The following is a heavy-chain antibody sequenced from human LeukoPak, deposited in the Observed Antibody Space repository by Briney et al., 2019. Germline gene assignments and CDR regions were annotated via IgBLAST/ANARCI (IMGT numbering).Heavy chain of an antibody. Sequence: PSETLSLTCTVSGGSISSSSYYWGWIRQPPGKGLEWIGSIYYSESTYYNPSLKSRVTISVDTSKNQFSLKLSSVTAADTAMYYCARVGSSWFYYFDYWGQGTLVTVSS. CDR2: IYYSEST. CDR3: ARVGSSWFYYFDY. CDR1: GGSISSSSYY. D-gene: IGHD6-13*01. J-gene: IGHJ4*02. V-gene: IGHV4-39*01.